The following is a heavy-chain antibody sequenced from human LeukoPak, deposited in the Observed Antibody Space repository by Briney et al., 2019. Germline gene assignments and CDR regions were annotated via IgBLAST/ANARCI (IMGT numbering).Heavy chain of an antibody. CDR1: GASISSYY. CDR3: GGSGSYPEHYFDY. V-gene: IGHV4-4*07. J-gene: IGHJ4*02. Sequence: PSETLSLTCTVSGASISSYYWSWIRQPAGKGLEWIGRIYSSGSANYNPSLKSRVSMSVDTSKHQFSLRLSSVTAADTAVYYCGGSGSYPEHYFDYWGQGTLVTVSS. CDR2: IYSSGSA. D-gene: IGHD3-10*01.